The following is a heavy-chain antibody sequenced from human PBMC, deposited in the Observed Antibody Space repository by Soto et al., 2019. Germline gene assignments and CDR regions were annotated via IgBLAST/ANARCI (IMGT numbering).Heavy chain of an antibody. Sequence: GGSLRLSCAASGFTFNNYAMNWVRQAPGRGLEWVSIISPNGDSTYYADSVKGRFTISRDNSQNTVFLQMNSLRAEDTAIYFCGKGRLNDYLKYGSDLWGQGTLVTVSS. D-gene: IGHD1-1*01. V-gene: IGHV3-23*01. J-gene: IGHJ4*01. CDR2: ISPNGDST. CDR1: GFTFNNYA. CDR3: GKGRLNDYLKYGSDL.